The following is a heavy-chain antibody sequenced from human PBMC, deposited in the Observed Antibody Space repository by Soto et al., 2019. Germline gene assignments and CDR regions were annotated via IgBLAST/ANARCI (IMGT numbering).Heavy chain of an antibody. D-gene: IGHD3-22*01. J-gene: IGHJ3*02. CDR2: IIPIFGTA. CDR3: ATTATYYDSKVNPPDAFDI. V-gene: IGHV1-69*13. Sequence: SVKASCKXSGRTFSSYALRWVPPAPGQGLEWMGGIIPIFGTANYAQKFQGRVTITADESTSTAYMELSSLRSEDTAVYYCATTATYYDSKVNPPDAFDIWGQGTMVTVSS. CDR1: GRTFSSYA.